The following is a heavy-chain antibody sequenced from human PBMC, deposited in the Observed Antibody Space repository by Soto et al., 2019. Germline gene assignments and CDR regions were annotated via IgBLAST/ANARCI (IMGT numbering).Heavy chain of an antibody. V-gene: IGHV3-33*01. D-gene: IGHD5-18*01. CDR3: ATDSPHSAVGDN. CDR1: GLIFSNYG. Sequence: QVQLVESGGGVVQPGRSLRLSCAASGLIFSNYGMHWVRQAPGKGLEWVAIIWNDGQSKYYTDSVKDRFTISRDNPKNTLYLQMNSLRAEDTAVYYCATDSPHSAVGDNWGQGTLVTVSS. CDR2: IWNDGQSK. J-gene: IGHJ4*02.